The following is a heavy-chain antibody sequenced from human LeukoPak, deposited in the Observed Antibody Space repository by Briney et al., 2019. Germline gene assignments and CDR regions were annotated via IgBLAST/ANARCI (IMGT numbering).Heavy chain of an antibody. Sequence: GGSLRLSCAASGFTFSSYGIHWVRQAPGKGLEWVALISYDGSNEYYADSVKGRFTISRDNSKNTLYMQMNSLRAEDTAVYYCARPSIGSSKNYYYYMDVWGKGTTVTVSS. CDR2: ISYDGSNE. CDR3: ARPSIGSSKNYYYYMDV. V-gene: IGHV3-30*03. J-gene: IGHJ6*03. D-gene: IGHD1-26*01. CDR1: GFTFSSYG.